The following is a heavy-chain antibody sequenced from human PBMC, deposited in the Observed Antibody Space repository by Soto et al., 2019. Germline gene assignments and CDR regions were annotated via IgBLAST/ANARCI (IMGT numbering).Heavy chain of an antibody. CDR3: VTRYYYDSSGPGPNDAFDI. V-gene: IGHV3-64D*06. D-gene: IGHD3-22*01. CDR1: GFTFSSYA. CDR2: ISSNGGST. Sequence: HPGGSLRLSCSASGFTFSSYAMHWVRQAPGKGLEYVSAISSNGGSTYYADSVKGRFTISRDNSKNTLYLQMSSLRAEDTAVYYCVTRYYYDSSGPGPNDAFDIRGQGTMVTVSS. J-gene: IGHJ3*02.